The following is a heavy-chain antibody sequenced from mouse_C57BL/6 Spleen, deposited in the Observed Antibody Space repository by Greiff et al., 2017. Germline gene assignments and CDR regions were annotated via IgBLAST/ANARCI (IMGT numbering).Heavy chain of an antibody. CDR1: GFTFSDAW. CDR3: TRQAGSKYYFDY. V-gene: IGHV6-6*01. J-gene: IGHJ2*01. CDR2: IRNKANNHAT. D-gene: IGHD1-1*01. Sequence: EVMLVESGGGLVQPGGSMKLSCAASGFTFSDAWMDWVRQSPEKGLEWVAEIRNKANNHATYYAESVKGRFTISRDDSKSSVYLQMNSLRAEDTGIYYCTRQAGSKYYFDYWGQGTTLTVSS.